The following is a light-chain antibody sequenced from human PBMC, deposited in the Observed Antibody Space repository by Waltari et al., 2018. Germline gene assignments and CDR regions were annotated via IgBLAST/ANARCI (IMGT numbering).Light chain of an antibody. Sequence: DIQMPQSPSTLSAFVGDRIPTTCRASQIINTWLAWYQQKPGKAPKLLISKASSLQSEVPSRFSGSGFGTEFTLTISSLQPDDSATYYCQRYSGYPPTFGGGTKVEIK. J-gene: IGKJ4*01. CDR3: QRYSGYPPT. CDR2: KAS. V-gene: IGKV1-5*03. CDR1: QIINTW.